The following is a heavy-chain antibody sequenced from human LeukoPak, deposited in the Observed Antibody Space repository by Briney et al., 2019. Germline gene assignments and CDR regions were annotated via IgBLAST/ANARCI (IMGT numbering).Heavy chain of an antibody. CDR2: IKQDGSEK. CDR3: ARDATGP. J-gene: IGHJ5*02. V-gene: IGHV3-7*01. Sequence: GGSLRLSCAVSGFTFSSYWMSWVRQAPGKGLEWLANIKQDGSEKYYVDSVKGRFTISRDNAKNSLYLQMNSLRAEDTAVYYCARDATGPWGQGTLVTVSS. CDR1: GFTFSSYW.